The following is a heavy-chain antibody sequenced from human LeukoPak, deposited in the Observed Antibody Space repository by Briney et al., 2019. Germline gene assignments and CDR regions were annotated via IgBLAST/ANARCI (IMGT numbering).Heavy chain of an antibody. CDR3: ARSGGSYSRGWFDP. J-gene: IGHJ5*02. D-gene: IGHD1-26*01. CDR1: GGSFSGYY. Sequence: SETLSLTCAVYGGSFSGYYWSWIRQPPGKGLEWIGSIYHSGSTYYNPSLKSRVTISVDTSKNQFSLKLSSVTAADTAVYYCARSGGSYSRGWFDPWGQGTLVTVSS. V-gene: IGHV4-34*01. CDR2: IYHSGST.